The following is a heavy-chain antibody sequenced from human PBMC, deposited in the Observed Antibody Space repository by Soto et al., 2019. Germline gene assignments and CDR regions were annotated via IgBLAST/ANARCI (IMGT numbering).Heavy chain of an antibody. V-gene: IGHV6-1*01. CDR2: IYYKSRWYN. CDR1: GETVSTNTAA. Sequence: SQTLALEFAISGETVSTNTAAWNWIRQSPARGLEWLGRIYYKSRWYNDYSESLKSRIAIIPDTSRNQFSLQLNSVIPEDTAVYYCARDWGYDPDPTYYYGMDVWGQGTKVTVSS. D-gene: IGHD5-12*01. J-gene: IGHJ6*02. CDR3: ARDWGYDPDPTYYYGMDV.